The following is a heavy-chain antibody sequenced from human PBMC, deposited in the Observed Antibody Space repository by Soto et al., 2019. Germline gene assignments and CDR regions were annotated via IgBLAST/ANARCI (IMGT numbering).Heavy chain of an antibody. CDR2: INPNSGGT. Sequence: ASVKVSCKASGYTFTGYYMHWVRQAPGQGLEWMGWINPNSGGTNYAQKFQGRVTMTRDTSISTAYMELSRLRSDDTAVYYCARGPPYYYGSGSYWFDPWGQGTLVTVSS. D-gene: IGHD3-10*01. CDR1: GYTFTGYY. CDR3: ARGPPYYYGSGSYWFDP. J-gene: IGHJ5*02. V-gene: IGHV1-2*02.